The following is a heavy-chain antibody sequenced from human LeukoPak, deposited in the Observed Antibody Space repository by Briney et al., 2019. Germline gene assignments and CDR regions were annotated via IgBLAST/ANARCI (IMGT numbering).Heavy chain of an antibody. V-gene: IGHV4-30-4*01. Sequence: SETLSLTCTVSGGSISSGDYYWSWIRQPPGKGLEWIGYIYYSGSTYYNPSLKSRVTISVDTSKNQFSLKLSSVTAADTAVYYCARGRSLRAFDIWGQGTMVTVSS. CDR3: ARGRSLRAFDI. CDR1: GGSISSGDYY. J-gene: IGHJ3*02. CDR2: IYYSGST.